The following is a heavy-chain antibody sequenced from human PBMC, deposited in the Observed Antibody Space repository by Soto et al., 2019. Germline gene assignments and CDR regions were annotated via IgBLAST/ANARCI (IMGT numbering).Heavy chain of an antibody. Sequence: VQLVESGVGVVQPGRSLRLSCAASGFTFSDYAMHWVRPAPGKGLEWVAVVSHDGRTTHYADSVKGRFTISRDSSKNTVSLEMTSLRADDTAGYYCAKGGRQWLVTSDFNYWGQGALVTVSS. D-gene: IGHD6-19*01. V-gene: IGHV3-30*18. J-gene: IGHJ4*02. CDR3: AKGGRQWLVTSDFNY. CDR2: VSHDGRTT. CDR1: GFTFSDYA.